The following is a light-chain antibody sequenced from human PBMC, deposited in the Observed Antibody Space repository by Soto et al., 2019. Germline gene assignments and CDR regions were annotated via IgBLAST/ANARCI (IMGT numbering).Light chain of an antibody. V-gene: IGKV1-27*01. CDR2: AAS. CDR3: QKYNDFPWT. J-gene: IGKJ1*01. CDR1: QGVSNY. Sequence: DMQLTQSPYSLSASVGDRVTLTCLASQGVSNYLAWYQQKPGKVPKILIYAASTLQSGVPPRFSASGSGTDFTLTISSLQPEDVATYYCQKYNDFPWTFGQGTKVDIK.